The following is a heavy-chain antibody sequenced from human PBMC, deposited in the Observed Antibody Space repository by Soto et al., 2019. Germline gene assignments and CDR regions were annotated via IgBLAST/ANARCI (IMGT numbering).Heavy chain of an antibody. J-gene: IGHJ4*02. CDR3: ARVRRRGPLDY. CDR2: INPSGGST. CDR1: GYTFTSYY. Sequence: GASVKVSCKASGYTFTSYYMHWVRQAPGQGLEWMGIINPSGGSTSYAQKFQGRVTMTTDTSTSTAYMELSSLRSDDTAVYYCARVRRRGPLDYWGQGTLVTISS. V-gene: IGHV1-46*01.